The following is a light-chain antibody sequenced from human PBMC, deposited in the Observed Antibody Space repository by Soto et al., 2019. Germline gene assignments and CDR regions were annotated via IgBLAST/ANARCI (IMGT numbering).Light chain of an antibody. V-gene: IGLV1-36*01. J-gene: IGLJ3*02. CDR3: ASWDDSLKGWV. CDR1: SSNIGHNV. CDR2: YND. Sequence: QLVLTQPPSLSEAPGQRVTISCSGSSSNIGHNVVNWYQQLPGKSPKLLIYYNDLLPSGVSDRFSGSKSDTSASLAISGLQSEDEADYYCASWDDSLKGWVFGGGTQLTVL.